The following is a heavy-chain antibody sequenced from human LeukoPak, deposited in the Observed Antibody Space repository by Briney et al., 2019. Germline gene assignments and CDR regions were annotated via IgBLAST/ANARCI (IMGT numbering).Heavy chain of an antibody. J-gene: IGHJ1*01. CDR3: ARAPSEIGGYYPEYFRH. V-gene: IGHV3-74*01. CDR2: IKSDGST. CDR1: GFTFSGYW. Sequence: GGSLRLSCAASGFTFSGYWMSWVRQAPGKGLVWVSRIKSDGSTNYADSVKGRFTISRDNAKNTVSLQMNSLRAEDTGVYYCARAPSEIGGYYPEYFRHWGQGTLVTVSS. D-gene: IGHD3-22*01.